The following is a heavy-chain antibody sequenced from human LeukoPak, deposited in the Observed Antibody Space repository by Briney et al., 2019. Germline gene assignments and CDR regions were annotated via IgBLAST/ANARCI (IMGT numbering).Heavy chain of an antibody. Sequence: GGSLRLSCAASGFTVSSNYMSWVRQAPGKGLEWVSVIYSGGSTYYADSVKGRFTISRDNSKNTLYLQMNSLRAEDTAVYYCAKDLRGVDTALIGPFDHWGQGTLVTVSS. CDR3: AKDLRGVDTALIGPFDH. CDR2: IYSGGST. CDR1: GFTVSSNY. J-gene: IGHJ4*02. D-gene: IGHD5-18*01. V-gene: IGHV3-53*05.